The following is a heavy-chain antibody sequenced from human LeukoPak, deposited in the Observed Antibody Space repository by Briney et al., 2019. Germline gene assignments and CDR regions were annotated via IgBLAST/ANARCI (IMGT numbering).Heavy chain of an antibody. V-gene: IGHV1-46*01. Sequence: ASVKVSGKASGYTFTSYYMHWVRQAPGQGLEGRGIINPSGGSTSYAQKFQGRVTMTRDTSTSTVYMELSSLRSEDTAVYYCARDKQQLVVLDYWGQGTLVTVSS. CDR1: GYTFTSYY. D-gene: IGHD6-6*01. CDR2: INPSGGST. J-gene: IGHJ4*02. CDR3: ARDKQQLVVLDY.